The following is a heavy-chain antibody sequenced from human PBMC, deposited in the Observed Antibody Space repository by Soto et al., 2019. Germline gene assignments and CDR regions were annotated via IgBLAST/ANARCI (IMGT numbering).Heavy chain of an antibody. V-gene: IGHV2-5*02. D-gene: IGHD6-19*01. Sequence: QITLKESGPTLVKPTQTLTLTCTFSGFSLNTNAVGVAWIRQPPGKALVWLALLYWDDDKRYSPSLKSRLTITTDTSKNQVVLTMTNMDPEDTATYYCAHRRVRDSSGENFDSWGQGTLVTVSS. J-gene: IGHJ4*02. CDR2: LYWDDDK. CDR3: AHRRVRDSSGENFDS. CDR1: GFSLNTNAVG.